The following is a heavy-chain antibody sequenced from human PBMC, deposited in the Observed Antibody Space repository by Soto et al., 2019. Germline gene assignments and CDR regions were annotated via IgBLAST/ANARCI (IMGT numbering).Heavy chain of an antibody. J-gene: IGHJ3*02. CDR1: GFTFNSFW. CDR3: ARDSGYNWNDYAFDI. CDR2: IKQGGSEK. D-gene: IGHD1-1*01. Sequence: GGSLRLSCAASGFTFNSFWMTWVRQAPGKGLEWVANIKQGGSEKFHLDSVKGRFTISRDNAKNSLFLQMNSLRAEDTAMYYCARDSGYNWNDYAFDIWGQGTMVTVSS. V-gene: IGHV3-7*01.